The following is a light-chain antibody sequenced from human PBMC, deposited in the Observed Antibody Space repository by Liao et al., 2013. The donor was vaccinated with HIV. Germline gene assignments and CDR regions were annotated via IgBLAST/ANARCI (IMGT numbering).Light chain of an antibody. CDR3: QAWDSSTVV. CDR1: KLGDKY. Sequence: SYELTQPPSVSVSPGQTANITCSGDKLGDKYTCWYQKKPGQSPVLVIYQDTKRPSGIPERFSGSNSGATATLTISGTQAMDEADYYCQAWDSSTVVFGGGTKLTVL. CDR2: QDT. V-gene: IGLV3-1*01. J-gene: IGLJ2*01.